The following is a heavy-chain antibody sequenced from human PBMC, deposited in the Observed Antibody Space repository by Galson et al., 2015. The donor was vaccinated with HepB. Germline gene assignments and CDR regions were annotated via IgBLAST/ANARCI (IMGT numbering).Heavy chain of an antibody. J-gene: IGHJ3*02. D-gene: IGHD3-3*01. Sequence: SLRLSCAASRFIFSNYGMHWVRQAPGKGLEWVAGITYDGSNKYYADSVKGRFTISRDNSKNTLYVQMNTLRAEDTAVYYCAKSADYWKDDAFDIWGQGTMVTVSS. CDR3: AKSADYWKDDAFDI. CDR2: ITYDGSNK. V-gene: IGHV3-30*18. CDR1: RFIFSNYG.